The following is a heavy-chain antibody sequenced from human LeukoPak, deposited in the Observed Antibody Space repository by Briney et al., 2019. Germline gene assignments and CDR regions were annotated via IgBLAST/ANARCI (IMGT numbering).Heavy chain of an antibody. V-gene: IGHV3-30*04. CDR1: GFTFSSYA. J-gene: IGHJ6*04. CDR3: ARDLITMVRGVTIYYGVDV. CDR2: ISYDGSNK. D-gene: IGHD3-10*01. Sequence: PGGSLRLSCAASGFTFSSYAMHWVRQAPGKGLEWVAVISYDGSNKYYADSVKGRFTISRDNSKNTLYLQMNSLRAEDTAVYYCARDLITMVRGVTIYYGVDVWGKGTTVTVSS.